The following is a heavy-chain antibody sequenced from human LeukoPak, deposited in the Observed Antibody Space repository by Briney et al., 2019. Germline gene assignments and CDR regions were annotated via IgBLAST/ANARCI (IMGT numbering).Heavy chain of an antibody. J-gene: IGHJ4*02. CDR3: TRGGRFTGTTNF. CDR2: TRNKPNGYTT. Sequence: PGGSLRLSCAASGFTFSDHYMDWVRQAPGRGLEWVGRTRNKPNGYTTEYAASVKGRFTISRDGSKNLLYLQMNSLKIDDTAVYYCTRGGRFTGTTNFWGQGTLVTVSS. V-gene: IGHV3-72*01. D-gene: IGHD1-7*01. CDR1: GFTFSDHY.